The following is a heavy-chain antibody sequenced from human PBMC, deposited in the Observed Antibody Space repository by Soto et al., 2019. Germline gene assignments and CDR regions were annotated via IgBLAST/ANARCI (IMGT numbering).Heavy chain of an antibody. J-gene: IGHJ4*02. D-gene: IGHD6-19*01. CDR1: GGSFSGYY. Sequence: SETLSLTCAVYGGSFSGYYWSWIRQPPGKGLEWIGEINHSGSTNYNPSLKSRVTISVDTSKNQFSLKLSSVTAADTAVYYCARGTWLRYFVYWGQGTLVTVSS. CDR2: INHSGST. V-gene: IGHV4-34*01. CDR3: ARGTWLRYFVY.